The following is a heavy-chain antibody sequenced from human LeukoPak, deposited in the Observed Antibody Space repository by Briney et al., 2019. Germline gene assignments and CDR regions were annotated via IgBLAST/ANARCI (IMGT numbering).Heavy chain of an antibody. CDR3: ARDQDWNYAFDI. D-gene: IGHD1-7*01. V-gene: IGHV1-46*01. J-gene: IGHJ3*02. CDR2: INPSGGST. CDR1: GYTLTSYF. Sequence: ASVKVSCKASGYTLTSYFIHWVRQAPGQGLGWMGIINPSGGSTSYAQKFQGRVTMTRDTSTSTVYMELSSLRSEDTAVYYCARDQDWNYAFDIWGQGTMVTVS.